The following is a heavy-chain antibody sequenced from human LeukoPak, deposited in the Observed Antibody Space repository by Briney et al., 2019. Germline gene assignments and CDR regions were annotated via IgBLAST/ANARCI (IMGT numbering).Heavy chain of an antibody. Sequence: ASVKVSCKASGYTFTGYYMHWVRPAPGQGLEWMGWINPNSGGTNYAQKFQGRVTMTRDTSISTAYMELSRLRSDDTAVYYCALRLGIAAAGTFRGGLDYGGQGTRVTVSS. J-gene: IGHJ4*02. CDR3: ALRLGIAAAGTFRGGLDY. V-gene: IGHV1-2*02. CDR1: GYTFTGYY. CDR2: INPNSGGT. D-gene: IGHD6-13*01.